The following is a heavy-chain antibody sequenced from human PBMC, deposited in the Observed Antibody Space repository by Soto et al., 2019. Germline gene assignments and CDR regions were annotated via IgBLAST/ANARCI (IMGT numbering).Heavy chain of an antibody. D-gene: IGHD5-18*01. CDR3: ASPVDTAMVPAVDGMDV. CDR1: GGTCSSYA. V-gene: IGHV1-69*01. Sequence: QVQLVQSGAEVKKPGSSVKVSCKASGGTCSSYAISWVRQAPGQGLEWMGGIIPIFGTANYAQKFQGRVTITADESTSTAYMELSSLRSECTAVYYCASPVDTAMVPAVDGMDVWGQGPTVTVSS. J-gene: IGHJ6*02. CDR2: IIPIFGTA.